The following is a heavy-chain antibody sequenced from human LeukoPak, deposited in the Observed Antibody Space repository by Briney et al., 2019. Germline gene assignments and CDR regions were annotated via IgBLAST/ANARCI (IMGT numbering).Heavy chain of an antibody. CDR3: AKAPPGKFDP. V-gene: IGHV3-20*04. J-gene: IGHJ5*02. D-gene: IGHD3-10*01. Sequence: GGSLRLSCAASGFTFDDYDINWVRQAPGKGLEWVSHINWNGNTIGYADSVKGRFTISRDNSKNTLYLQMNSLRAEDTAVYYCAKAPPGKFDPWGQGTLVTVSS. CDR1: GFTFDDYD. CDR2: INWNGNTI.